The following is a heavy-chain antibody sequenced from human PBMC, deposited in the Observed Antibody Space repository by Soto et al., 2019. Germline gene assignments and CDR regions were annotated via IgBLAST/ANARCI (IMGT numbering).Heavy chain of an antibody. CDR3: ARALATVADDDY. V-gene: IGHV1-18*01. CDR2: ISAYNGNT. Sequence: ASVKVSCKASGYTFTSYGISWVRQAPGQGLEWMGWISAYNGNTNYAQKLQGRVTMTTDTSTSTVYMELRSLRSDDTAVYYCARALATVADDDYWGQGTLVTVSS. J-gene: IGHJ4*02. D-gene: IGHD5-12*01. CDR1: GYTFTSYG.